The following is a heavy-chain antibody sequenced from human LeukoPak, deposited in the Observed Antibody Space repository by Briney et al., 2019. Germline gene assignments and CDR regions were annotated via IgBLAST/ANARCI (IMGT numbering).Heavy chain of an antibody. D-gene: IGHD3-10*01. J-gene: IGHJ6*04. CDR2: IYYSGNT. Sequence: SQTLSLTCSVSGGAISTAGYYWSWIRQHPGKGLEWIGYIYYSGNTYYNPSLKSRVTISVDASKNQFSLKLSSVTAADTAIYYCARDQSGSGSYTDDYYAMDVWGKGTTVTVSS. CDR1: GGAISTAGYY. CDR3: ARDQSGSGSYTDDYYAMDV. V-gene: IGHV4-31*03.